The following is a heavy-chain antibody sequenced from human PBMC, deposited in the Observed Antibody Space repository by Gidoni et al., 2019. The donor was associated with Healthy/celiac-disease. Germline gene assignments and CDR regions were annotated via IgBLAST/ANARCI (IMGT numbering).Heavy chain of an antibody. Sequence: EVQLVESGGGLVKPGGSLRLSCAASGFTFSSYSMNWVRQAPGKGLEWVSSISSSSSYIYYADSVKGRFTISRDNAKNSLYLQMNSLRAEDTAVYYCARADYDFWSGYYTGFDYWGQGTLVTVSS. D-gene: IGHD3-3*01. CDR2: ISSSSSYI. V-gene: IGHV3-21*01. J-gene: IGHJ4*02. CDR3: ARADYDFWSGYYTGFDY. CDR1: GFTFSSYS.